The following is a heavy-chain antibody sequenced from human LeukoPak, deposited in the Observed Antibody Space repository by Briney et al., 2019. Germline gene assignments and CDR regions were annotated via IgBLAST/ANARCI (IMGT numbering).Heavy chain of an antibody. J-gene: IGHJ4*01. CDR2: IFPDDSDT. Sequence: GESLKISCKASGYSFTGYWIGWVRQMPGKGLEWMSFIFPDDSDTTYSPSFQGQVTISADKSISTAYLQWSSLKASDTAMYYCARHKAAAGIEDCWGHGTLVTVSS. V-gene: IGHV5-51*01. CDR1: GYSFTGYW. D-gene: IGHD6-13*01. CDR3: ARHKAAAGIEDC.